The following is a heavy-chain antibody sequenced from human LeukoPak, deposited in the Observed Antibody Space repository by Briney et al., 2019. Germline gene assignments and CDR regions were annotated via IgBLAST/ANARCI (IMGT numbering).Heavy chain of an antibody. J-gene: IGHJ3*02. D-gene: IGHD3-9*01. V-gene: IGHV4-59*08. CDR1: GGSINNYY. CDR2: IYYSGST. Sequence: PSETLSLTCTVSGGSINNYYWSRIRQPPGKGLEWVGYIYYSGSTNYNPSLKSRVTISVDTSKNQFSLKLNSVTAADTAVYYCARPASFRLTGAFDIWGQGTMVTVSS. CDR3: ARPASFRLTGAFDI.